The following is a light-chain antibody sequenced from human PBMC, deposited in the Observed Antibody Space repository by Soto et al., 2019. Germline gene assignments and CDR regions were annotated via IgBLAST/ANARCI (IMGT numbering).Light chain of an antibody. J-gene: IGLJ1*01. CDR3: SSYTSSSTYV. Sequence: QSVLTQPASVSGSPGQSITISCTGTSSDIGGYNYVSWYQQHPGKAPKVMIYEVTYRPSGVSNRFSASKSGNTASLTISGLQAEDEADYYCSSYTSSSTYVFGTGTKLTVL. V-gene: IGLV2-14*01. CDR2: EVT. CDR1: SSDIGGYNY.